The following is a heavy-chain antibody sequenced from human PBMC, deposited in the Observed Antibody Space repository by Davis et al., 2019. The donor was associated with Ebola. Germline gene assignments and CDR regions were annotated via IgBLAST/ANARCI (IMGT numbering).Heavy chain of an antibody. V-gene: IGHV4-4*02. CDR2: IYHSGST. CDR3: ARGRYCSSTSCSFDY. Sequence: MPSETLSLTCAVSGGSISSSNWWSWVRQPPGKGLEWIGEIYHSGSTNYNPSLKSRVTISVDKSKNQFSLKLSSVTAADTAVYYCARGRYCSSTSCSFDYWGQGTLVTVSS. CDR1: GGSISSSNW. D-gene: IGHD2-2*01. J-gene: IGHJ4*02.